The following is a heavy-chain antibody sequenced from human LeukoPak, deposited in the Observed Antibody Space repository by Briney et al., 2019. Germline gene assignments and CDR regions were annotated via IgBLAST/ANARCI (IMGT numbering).Heavy chain of an antibody. CDR2: INHSGST. V-gene: IGHV4-34*01. Sequence: SETLSLTFAVYGGSFSGYYWSWIRPPPGKGLEWIGEINHSGSTNYNPSLKSRVTISVDTSKNQFSLKLSSVTAADTAAYYCASSAARLRGHGMDVWGQGTTVTVSS. CDR1: GGSFSGYY. CDR3: ASSAARLRGHGMDV. D-gene: IGHD4-17*01. J-gene: IGHJ6*02.